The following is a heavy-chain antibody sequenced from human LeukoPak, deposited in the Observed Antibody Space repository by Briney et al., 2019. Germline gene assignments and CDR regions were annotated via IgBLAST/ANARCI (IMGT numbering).Heavy chain of an antibody. J-gene: IGHJ4*02. CDR3: AGGGAMIVVVDY. CDR1: GGSISSSSYY. D-gene: IGHD3-22*01. V-gene: IGHV4-39*01. CDR2: IYYSGST. Sequence: SETLSLTCTVYGGSISSSSYYWGWIRQPPGKGLEWIGSIYYSGSTYYNPSLKSRVTISVDTSKNQFSLKLSSVTAADTAVYYCAGGGAMIVVVDYWGQGTLVTVSS.